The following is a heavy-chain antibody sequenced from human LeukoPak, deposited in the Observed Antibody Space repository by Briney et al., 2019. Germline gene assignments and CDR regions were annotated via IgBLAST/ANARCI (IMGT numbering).Heavy chain of an antibody. D-gene: IGHD6-13*01. V-gene: IGHV3-23*01. CDR2: ISGSGGST. CDR1: GFTFSSYA. J-gene: IGHJ4*02. Sequence: PGGSLRLSCAASGFTFSSYAMSWVRQAPGKGLERVSAISGSGGSTYYADSVKGRFTISRDNSKNTLYLQMASLRAEDTAVYYCAKDREAYSSSWYDYWGQGTLVTVSS. CDR3: AKDREAYSSSWYDY.